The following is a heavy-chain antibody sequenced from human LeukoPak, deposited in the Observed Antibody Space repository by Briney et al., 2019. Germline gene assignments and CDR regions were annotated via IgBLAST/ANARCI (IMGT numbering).Heavy chain of an antibody. Sequence: AAVKVSCKASGYTFTSYGISWVRQAPGQGLEWMGWSSGHNGNTNYAQNVQGRVTMTTDTSTSTDYMELRSLRSDDTAVYYCARGYRTSWYLDFWGQGTLVTVSS. V-gene: IGHV1-18*01. CDR1: GYTFTSYG. J-gene: IGHJ4*02. CDR2: SSGHNGNT. CDR3: ARGYRTSWYLDF. D-gene: IGHD6-13*01.